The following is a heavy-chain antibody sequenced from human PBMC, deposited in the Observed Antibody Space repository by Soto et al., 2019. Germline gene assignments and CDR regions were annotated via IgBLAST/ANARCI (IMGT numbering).Heavy chain of an antibody. Sequence: QVQLVESGGGVVQPGESLRLSCAASGFIFGTYGMHWVRQPPGKGLEWVALIWADGNNRYNADSVRGRFTVSRDNSKKTLYLQMNSLTVEDTAVYFCARDPPDDTRGHYCFDYWGQGTLVTVSS. D-gene: IGHD1-26*01. V-gene: IGHV3-33*01. CDR3: ARDPPDDTRGHYCFDY. CDR1: GFIFGTYG. J-gene: IGHJ4*02. CDR2: IWADGNNR.